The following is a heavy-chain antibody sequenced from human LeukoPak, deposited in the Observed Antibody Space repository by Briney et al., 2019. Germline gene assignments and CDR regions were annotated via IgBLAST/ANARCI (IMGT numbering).Heavy chain of an antibody. CDR2: ISSNGGST. D-gene: IGHD2-15*01. CDR1: GFTFSSYA. V-gene: IGHV3-64*01. CDR3: ARSRPCSGGSCAHFDY. J-gene: IGHJ4*02. Sequence: GGSLRLSCAASGFTFSSYAMHWVRQAPGKGLEYVSAISSNGGSTYYANSVKGRFTISRDNSKNTLYLQMGSLRAEDMAVYYCARSRPCSGGSCAHFDYWGQGTLVTVSS.